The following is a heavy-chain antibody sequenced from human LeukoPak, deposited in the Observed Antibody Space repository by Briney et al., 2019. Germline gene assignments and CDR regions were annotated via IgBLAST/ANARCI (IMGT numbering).Heavy chain of an antibody. CDR2: IYPGDSDT. CDR3: AISTYYYDSSGYIENFDY. V-gene: IGHV5-51*01. Sequence: GESLKISCKGSGYSFTSYWIGWVRQMPGKGLEWMGIIYPGDSDTRYSPSFQGQVTISADKSISTAYLQWSSLKASDTAMYYCAISTYYYDSSGYIENFDYWGQGPLVTVSS. CDR1: GYSFTSYW. D-gene: IGHD3-22*01. J-gene: IGHJ4*02.